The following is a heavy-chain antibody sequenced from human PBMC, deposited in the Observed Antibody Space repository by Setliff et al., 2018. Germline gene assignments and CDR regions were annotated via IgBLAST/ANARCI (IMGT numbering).Heavy chain of an antibody. Sequence: GGSLRLSCAASGFTFSSSAMSWARQAPGKGLEWLSNIRNDGATTSHADSVKGRFTISRDNAKNSLFLQMNSLRAEDTAVYYCVRDLHWGFDYWGLGTLVTVSS. CDR2: IRNDGATT. V-gene: IGHV3-48*01. CDR3: VRDLHWGFDY. J-gene: IGHJ4*02. CDR1: GFTFSSSA. D-gene: IGHD7-27*01.